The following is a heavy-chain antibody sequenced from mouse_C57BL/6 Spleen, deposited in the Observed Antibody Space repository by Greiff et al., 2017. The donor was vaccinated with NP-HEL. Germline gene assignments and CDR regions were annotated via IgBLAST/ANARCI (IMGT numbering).Heavy chain of an antibody. CDR1: GYAFTNYL. D-gene: IGHD1-1*01. CDR2: INPGSGGT. CDR3: ARNYDLDY. Sequence: QVQLKQSGAELVRPGTSVKVSCKASGYAFTNYLIEWVKQRPGQGLEWIGVINPGSGGTNYNEKFKGKVTLTADKTSSTAYMQLSRLTSEDSAVCISARNYDLDYWGQGTTLTVSS. V-gene: IGHV1-54*01. J-gene: IGHJ2*01.